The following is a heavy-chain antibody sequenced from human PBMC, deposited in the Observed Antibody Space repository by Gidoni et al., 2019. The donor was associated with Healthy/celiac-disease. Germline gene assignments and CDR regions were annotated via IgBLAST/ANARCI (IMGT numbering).Heavy chain of an antibody. V-gene: IGHV1-69*01. J-gene: IGHJ6*02. D-gene: IGHD2-2*01. CDR1: GGTISSYG. Sequence: QVQRVQSGAEVKKPGSSVKVSCKASGGTISSYGISWVRPAPGQGLEWMGGIIPIFGTANYAQKFQGRVTITADESTSTAYMELSSLRSEDTAVYYCARRVRYCSSTSCYPNYYYYGMDVWGQGTTVTVSS. CDR3: ARRVRYCSSTSCYPNYYYYGMDV. CDR2: IIPIFGTA.